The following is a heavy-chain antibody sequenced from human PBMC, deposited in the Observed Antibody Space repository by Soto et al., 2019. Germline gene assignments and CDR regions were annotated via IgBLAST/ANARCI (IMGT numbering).Heavy chain of an antibody. V-gene: IGHV4-34*01. D-gene: IGHD3-10*01. CDR1: GGSFSGYN. J-gene: IGHJ4*02. Sequence: SETLSLTCAVYGGSFSGYNWSWIRQPPGKGLEWIGEINHSGSTNYNPSLKSRVTISVDTSKSQFSLILSSVTAADTAVYYCANKGAGGSDYWGQGTLVTVSS. CDR2: INHSGST. CDR3: ANKGAGGSDY.